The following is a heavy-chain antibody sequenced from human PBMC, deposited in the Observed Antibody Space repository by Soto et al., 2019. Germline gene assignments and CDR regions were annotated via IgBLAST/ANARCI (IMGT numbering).Heavy chain of an antibody. Sequence: SVKVSCKASGGTFSTYGISWVRQAPGQGLEWMGGITAIFGAANYAPKFQGRVTITADESTSTAYMELNSLRSEDSAVYYCARSEAVRSEAGTTVVGPNNWLDPWGQGTLVTVSS. CDR1: GGTFSTYG. CDR3: ARSEAVRSEAGTTVVGPNNWLDP. CDR2: ITAIFGAA. V-gene: IGHV1-69*13. D-gene: IGHD1-7*01. J-gene: IGHJ5*02.